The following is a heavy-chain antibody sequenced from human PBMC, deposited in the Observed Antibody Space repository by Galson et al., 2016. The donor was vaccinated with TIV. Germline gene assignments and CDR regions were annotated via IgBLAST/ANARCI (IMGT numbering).Heavy chain of an antibody. Sequence: SLRLSCAVSGFTFTDYHMNWIRQAPGKGLEWVSYISNGGSTTYYADFVKGRFTISRDNAKNTMYLQMNSLTVEDTAIYYCARPWELLIKGAFDLWGQGTMVTVSS. V-gene: IGHV3-11*01. D-gene: IGHD1-26*01. CDR3: ARPWELLIKGAFDL. CDR1: GFTFTDYH. CDR2: ISNGGSTT. J-gene: IGHJ3*01.